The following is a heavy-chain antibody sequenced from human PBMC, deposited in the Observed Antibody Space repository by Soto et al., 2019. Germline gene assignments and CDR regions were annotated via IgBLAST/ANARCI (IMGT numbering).Heavy chain of an antibody. D-gene: IGHD3-9*01. Sequence: QVQLQQWGAGLLKPSETLSLTCAVYGGSFSGYYWSWIRQPPGKGLEWIGEINHSGSTNYNPSLRSRVTISVDTSKNQSSLKLSSVTAADTAVYYCATAGYDTYDILTGHDYWGQGTLVTVSS. J-gene: IGHJ4*02. CDR2: INHSGST. CDR3: ATAGYDTYDILTGHDY. V-gene: IGHV4-34*01. CDR1: GGSFSGYY.